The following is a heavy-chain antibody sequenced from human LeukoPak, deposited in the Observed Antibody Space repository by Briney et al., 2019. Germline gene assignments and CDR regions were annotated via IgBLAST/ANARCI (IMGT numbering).Heavy chain of an antibody. Sequence: MSGGSLRLSCAASGFTFSSYSMNWVRQAPGKGLEWVSSISSSSSYIYYADSVKGRFTISRDNAKNSLYLQMNSLRAEDTAVYYCARDSYSVLMVYVPNYYYYMDVWGKGTTVTVSS. V-gene: IGHV3-21*01. D-gene: IGHD2-8*01. CDR2: ISSSSSYI. CDR1: GFTFSSYS. J-gene: IGHJ6*03. CDR3: ARDSYSVLMVYVPNYYYYMDV.